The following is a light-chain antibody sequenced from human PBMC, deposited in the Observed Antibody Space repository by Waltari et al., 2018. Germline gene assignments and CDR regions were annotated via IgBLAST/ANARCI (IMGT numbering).Light chain of an antibody. V-gene: IGKV3-20*01. J-gene: IGKJ1*01. CDR2: HAS. CDR3: QHYESLPVT. Sequence: EIVLTQSPGIPSLSPGERATPSCRASQSISKYLAWYQQKPGQAPRLLIYHASSRAAGIPDRFSGSGSGTDFSLTISRLEPEDFAVYYCQHYESLPVTFGQGTKVEIK. CDR1: QSISKY.